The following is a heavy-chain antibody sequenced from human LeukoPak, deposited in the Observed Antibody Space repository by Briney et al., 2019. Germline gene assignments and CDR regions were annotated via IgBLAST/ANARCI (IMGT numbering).Heavy chain of an antibody. J-gene: IGHJ4*02. Sequence: SETLSLTCTVSGGSISSYYWSWNRQPPGKGLEWIGYIYYRGSTNYNPSLKSRVTISVDTSKNQFSLKLSSVTAADTAVYYCAGNYYDSSGYYQLGYWGQGTLVTVSS. V-gene: IGHV4-59*01. CDR2: IYYRGST. CDR3: AGNYYDSSGYYQLGY. CDR1: GGSISSYY. D-gene: IGHD3-22*01.